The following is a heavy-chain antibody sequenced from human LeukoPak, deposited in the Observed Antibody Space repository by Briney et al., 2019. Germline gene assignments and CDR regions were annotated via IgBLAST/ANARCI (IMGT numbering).Heavy chain of an antibody. Sequence: GGSLRLSCAASGFTFSSYGMHWVRQAPGKGLEWVAFIRYDGSNKYYADSVKGRFTISRDNSKNTLYLQMNSLRAEDTAVYYCAKDPRGPYSGYDTDYFDYWGQGTLVTVSS. J-gene: IGHJ4*02. V-gene: IGHV3-30*02. CDR1: GFTFSSYG. CDR2: IRYDGSNK. D-gene: IGHD5-12*01. CDR3: AKDPRGPYSGYDTDYFDY.